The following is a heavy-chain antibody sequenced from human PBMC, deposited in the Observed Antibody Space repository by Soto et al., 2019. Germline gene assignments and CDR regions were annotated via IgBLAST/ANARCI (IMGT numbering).Heavy chain of an antibody. CDR2: IYYSGST. Sequence: SETLSLTCTVSGGSISSSSYYWGWIRQPPGKGLEWIGSIYYSGSTYYNPSLKSRVTISVDTSKNQLSLKLSSVTAADTAVYYCARPGYDYVWGSPNAFDIWGQGTMVTVSS. J-gene: IGHJ3*02. D-gene: IGHD3-16*01. CDR3: ARPGYDYVWGSPNAFDI. V-gene: IGHV4-39*01. CDR1: GGSISSSSYY.